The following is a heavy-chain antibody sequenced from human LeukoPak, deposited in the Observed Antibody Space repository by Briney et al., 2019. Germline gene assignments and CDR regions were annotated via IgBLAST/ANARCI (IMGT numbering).Heavy chain of an antibody. CDR2: INHSGST. V-gene: IGHV4-34*01. J-gene: IGHJ6*04. Sequence: SETLSLTCAVYGGSFSGYYWSWIRQPPGKGLEWIGEINHSGSTNYNPSLKSRDTISVDTSKNQFSLKLSSVTAADTAVYYCARGGGSGWYHYYYGMDVWGKGTTVTVSS. CDR3: ARGGGSGWYHYYYGMDV. D-gene: IGHD6-19*01. CDR1: GGSFSGYY.